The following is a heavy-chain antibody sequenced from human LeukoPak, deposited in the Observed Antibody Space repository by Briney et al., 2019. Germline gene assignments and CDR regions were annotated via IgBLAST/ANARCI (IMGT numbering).Heavy chain of an antibody. Sequence: GGSLRLSCAASGFTFSSYGMHWVRQAPGKGLEWVAFIRYDGSNKYYADSVKGRFTIFRDNSKNTLYLQMNSLRAEDTAVYYCAKDLGYCSSTSCRDFDYWGQGTLVTVSS. CDR3: AKDLGYCSSTSCRDFDY. D-gene: IGHD2-2*01. CDR2: IRYDGSNK. CDR1: GFTFSSYG. V-gene: IGHV3-30*02. J-gene: IGHJ4*02.